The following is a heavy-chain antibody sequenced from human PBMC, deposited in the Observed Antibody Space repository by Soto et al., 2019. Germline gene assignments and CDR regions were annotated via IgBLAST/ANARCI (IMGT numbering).Heavy chain of an antibody. CDR3: ARDRQQLNWFDP. J-gene: IGHJ5*02. CDR1: GYTFTSYA. D-gene: IGHD6-13*01. V-gene: IGHV1-3*05. CDR2: INAGNGNT. Sequence: VQLVQSGAEEKKPGASVKVSCKASGYTFTSYAMHWVRQAPGQRLEWMGWINAGNGNTKYSQKFQGRVTITRDTSAGTAYMALSSLRSEDTAVYYWARDRQQLNWFDPWGKGTLVTVSS.